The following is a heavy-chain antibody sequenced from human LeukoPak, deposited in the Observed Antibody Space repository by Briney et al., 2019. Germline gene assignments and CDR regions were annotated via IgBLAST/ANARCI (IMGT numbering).Heavy chain of an antibody. V-gene: IGHV4-30-2*01. J-gene: IGHJ4*02. CDR3: ATTGIAVAGRAPYDDY. D-gene: IGHD6-19*01. CDR1: GGSISSGGYY. CDR2: IYHSGST. Sequence: PSQTLSLTCTVSGGSISSGGYYWSWIRQPPGKGLEWIGYIYHSGSTYYNPSLKSRVTISVDRSKNRFSLKLSSVTAADTAVYYCATTGIAVAGRAPYDDYWGQGTLVTVSS.